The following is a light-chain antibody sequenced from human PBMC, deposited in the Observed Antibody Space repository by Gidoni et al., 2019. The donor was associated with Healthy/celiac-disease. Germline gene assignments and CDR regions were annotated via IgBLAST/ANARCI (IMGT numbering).Light chain of an antibody. CDR3: QQYNSSWT. J-gene: IGKJ1*01. CDR2: DAS. Sequence: DIQMTQSPSTLSASVGDRVTITCRASQSISSWLAWYQQKPGKAPKLLIYDASSWESGVPARFSGSGSGTEFTLTISSLQPDDFATYYCQQYNSSWTFGQGTKVEIK. CDR1: QSISSW. V-gene: IGKV1-5*01.